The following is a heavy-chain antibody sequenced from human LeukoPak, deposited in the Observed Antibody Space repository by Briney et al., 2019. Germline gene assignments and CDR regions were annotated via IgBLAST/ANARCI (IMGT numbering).Heavy chain of an antibody. D-gene: IGHD3-3*01. Sequence: EGSLRLSCAASGFTFSDYYMSWIRQAPGKGLEWVSYISSSGSTIYYADSVKGRFTISRDNAKNSLYLQMNSLRAEDTAVYYCARGNANDFWSGYYTYFDYWGQGTLVTVSS. J-gene: IGHJ4*02. V-gene: IGHV3-11*01. CDR3: ARGNANDFWSGYYTYFDY. CDR2: ISSSGSTI. CDR1: GFTFSDYY.